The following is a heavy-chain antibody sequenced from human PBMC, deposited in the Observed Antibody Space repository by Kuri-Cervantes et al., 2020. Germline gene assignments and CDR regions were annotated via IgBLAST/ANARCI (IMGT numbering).Heavy chain of an antibody. Sequence: ASVKVSCKASGYTFTSYYMHWVRQAPGQGLEWMGKINPSGGSTSYAQKLQGRVTMTTDTSTSTAYMELSRLRSDDTAVYYCARRIGYSGYLGPWGQGTLVTVSS. D-gene: IGHD5-12*01. J-gene: IGHJ5*02. CDR3: ARRIGYSGYLGP. V-gene: IGHV1-46*01. CDR1: GYTFTSYY. CDR2: INPSGGST.